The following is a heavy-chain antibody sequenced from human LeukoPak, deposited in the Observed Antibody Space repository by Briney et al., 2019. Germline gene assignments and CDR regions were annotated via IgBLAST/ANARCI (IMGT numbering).Heavy chain of an antibody. CDR1: GYTFTGYY. CDR2: INPNTGVT. V-gene: IGHV1-2*02. CDR3: ARSYCGGDCYWTIHY. D-gene: IGHD2-21*02. J-gene: IGHJ4*02. Sequence: GASVKVSCKASGYTFTGYYMHWVRQAPGQGLTWMGWINPNTGVTNYAQKFQGRVTMTRATSINTAYMELDRLTSDDTAIYYCARSYCGGDCYWTIHYWGQGTLVTVSS.